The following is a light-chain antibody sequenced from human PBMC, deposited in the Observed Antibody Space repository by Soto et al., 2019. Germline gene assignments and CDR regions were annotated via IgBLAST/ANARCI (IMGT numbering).Light chain of an antibody. V-gene: IGLV1-47*01. Sequence: QSVLTQPPSASGTPGQRVNISCSGSSSNIGSSYVYWYQQFPGTAPKLLIYRNTKRPSGVPDRFSGSKSGTTASLAISGLRSEDEDDYYCAAWDDSLSAVMFGGGTKLTVL. CDR1: SSNIGSSY. CDR3: AAWDDSLSAVM. CDR2: RNT. J-gene: IGLJ3*02.